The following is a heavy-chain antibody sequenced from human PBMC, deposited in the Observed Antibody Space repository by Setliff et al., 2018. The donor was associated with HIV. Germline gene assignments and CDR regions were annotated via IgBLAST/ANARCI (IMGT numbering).Heavy chain of an antibody. CDR1: GYTFNDNY. CDR2: SSPDIGDT. V-gene: IGHV1-2*06. Sequence: GASVKVSCKASGYTFNDNYIHWVRRAPGQGLKWMGRSSPDIGDTNYAQMFHGRVTMTRETSISTAYMELSSLKSDDTAVYYCARGADHFDTSGYYSFFDPWGQGTLVTRLL. D-gene: IGHD3-22*01. CDR3: ARGADHFDTSGYYSFFDP. J-gene: IGHJ5*02.